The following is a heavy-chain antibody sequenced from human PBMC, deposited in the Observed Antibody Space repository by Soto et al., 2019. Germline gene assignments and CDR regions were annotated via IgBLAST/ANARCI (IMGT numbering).Heavy chain of an antibody. D-gene: IGHD3-3*01. J-gene: IGHJ6*02. Sequence: ASVKVSCKASGYTFTSYGISWVRQAPGQGLEWMGWISAYNGNTNYAQKLQGIVTMTTDTSTSTAYMELRSLRSDDTAVYYCARDGPFDFFSGYPNPKYYYYGMDVWGQGTTVTVSS. CDR3: ARDGPFDFFSGYPNPKYYYYGMDV. V-gene: IGHV1-18*01. CDR1: GYTFTSYG. CDR2: ISAYNGNT.